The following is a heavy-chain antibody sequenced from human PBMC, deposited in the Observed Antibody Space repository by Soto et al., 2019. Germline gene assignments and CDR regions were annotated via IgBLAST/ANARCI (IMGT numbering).Heavy chain of an antibody. CDR3: ARAPGYCSGGSCYRYYFDY. J-gene: IGHJ4*02. V-gene: IGHV3-21*01. Sequence: GGSLRLSCAASGFTFSSYSMNGVRQAPGKGLEWVSSISSSSSYIYYADSVKGRFTISRDNAKNSLYLQMNSLRTEDTAVYYCARAPGYCSGGSCYRYYFDYWGQGTLVTVSS. CDR1: GFTFSSYS. CDR2: ISSSSSYI. D-gene: IGHD2-15*01.